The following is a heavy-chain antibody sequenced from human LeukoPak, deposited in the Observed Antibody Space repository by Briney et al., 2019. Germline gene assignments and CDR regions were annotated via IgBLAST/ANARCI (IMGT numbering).Heavy chain of an antibody. CDR3: ARDRDTTVRGVPVY. J-gene: IGHJ4*02. Sequence: ASVKVSCKASGYTFTSYGISWVRQAPGQGLEWMGWISAYNGNTNYAQKLQGRVTITTDTSTSTAYMELRSLRSDDTAVYYCARDRDTTVRGVPVYWGQGTLVTVSS. CDR1: GYTFTSYG. D-gene: IGHD3-10*01. CDR2: ISAYNGNT. V-gene: IGHV1-18*01.